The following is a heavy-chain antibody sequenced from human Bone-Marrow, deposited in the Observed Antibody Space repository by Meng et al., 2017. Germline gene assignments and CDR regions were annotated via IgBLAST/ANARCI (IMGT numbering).Heavy chain of an antibody. CDR1: GGSFSDYY. Sequence: QVQLQQWGAGLLKPSETLSRTCAVYGGSFSDYYWSWIRQPPGKGLEWSGEINHSGSTNYNPSLKSRVSISVDTSKNQFSLKLSSVTAADTAVYYCANYYDSQVGWFDPWGQGTLVTVSS. CDR2: INHSGST. D-gene: IGHD3-22*01. CDR3: ANYYDSQVGWFDP. V-gene: IGHV4-34*01. J-gene: IGHJ5*02.